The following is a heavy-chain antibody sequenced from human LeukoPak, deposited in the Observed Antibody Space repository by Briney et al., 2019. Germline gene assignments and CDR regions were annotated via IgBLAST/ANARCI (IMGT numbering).Heavy chain of an antibody. D-gene: IGHD3-22*01. V-gene: IGHV1-46*01. CDR1: GGTFSSYA. CDR2: INPSGGST. CDR3: ARVFYDSSGLGYDP. Sequence: ASVKVSCKASGGTFSSYAISWVRQAPGQGLEWMGIINPSGGSTSYAQKFQGRVTMTRDTSTSTVYMELSSLRSEDTAVYYCARVFYDSSGLGYDPWGQGTLVTVSS. J-gene: IGHJ5*02.